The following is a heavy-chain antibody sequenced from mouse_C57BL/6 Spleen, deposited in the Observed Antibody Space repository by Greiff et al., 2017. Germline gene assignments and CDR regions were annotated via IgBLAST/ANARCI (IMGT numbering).Heavy chain of an antibody. Sequence: EVKLVESGGGLVKPGGSLKLSCAASGFTFSDYGMHWVRQAPEKGLEWVAYISSGSSTIYYADTVKGRFTISRDNAKNTLFLQMTSLRSEDTAMYYCARGGYYYGSSYDYWGQGTTLTVSS. CDR1: GFTFSDYG. J-gene: IGHJ2*01. CDR3: ARGGYYYGSSYDY. D-gene: IGHD1-1*01. V-gene: IGHV5-17*01. CDR2: ISSGSSTI.